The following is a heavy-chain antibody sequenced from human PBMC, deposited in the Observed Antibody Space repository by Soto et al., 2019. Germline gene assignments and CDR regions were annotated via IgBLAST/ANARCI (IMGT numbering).Heavy chain of an antibody. J-gene: IGHJ6*02. D-gene: IGHD6-19*01. V-gene: IGHV3-20*04. CDR2: INWNGGST. CDR1: GFTFDDYG. CDR3: ARDIDREQWLVRPNYYYYCGMDV. Sequence: EVQLVESGGGVVRPGGSLRLSCAASGFTFDDYGMSWVRQAPGKGLEWVSGINWNGGSTGYADSVKGRFTISRDNAKKSMYLQMNSLRAEDTDLYYCARDIDREQWLVRPNYYYYCGMDVWGQGTTVTVSS.